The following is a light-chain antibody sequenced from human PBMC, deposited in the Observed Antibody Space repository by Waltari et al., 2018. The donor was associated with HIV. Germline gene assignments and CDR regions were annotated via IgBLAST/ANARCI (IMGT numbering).Light chain of an antibody. J-gene: IGKJ5*01. CDR2: WAS. CDR1: HSVSYTSNSNNY. V-gene: IGKV4-1*01. CDR3: QQYYSTPIT. Sequence: DIVMTQSPDSLAVSLCAKATINSPSSHSVSYTSNSNNYLAWYQQKPGQPPKLLIYWASTQESGVPDRFSGSGSGTEFTLTISSLQAEDVAVYYCQQYYSTPITFGQGTRLEXK.